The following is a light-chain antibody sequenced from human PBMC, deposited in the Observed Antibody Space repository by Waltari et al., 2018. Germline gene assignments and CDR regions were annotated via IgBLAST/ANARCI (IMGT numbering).Light chain of an antibody. J-gene: IGLJ1*01. CDR1: NMESKS. CDR3: QVWDANTDPGV. CDR2: YDR. Sequence: SYVLTQPPSVSVAPGKTASITCGGNNMESKSVPWYQQKPGQAPILVSSYDRDLPSGIPERFSRSNSGNTATLTSSRVEAGDEADDYCQVWDANTDPGVFGTGTEVTVL. V-gene: IGLV3-21*04.